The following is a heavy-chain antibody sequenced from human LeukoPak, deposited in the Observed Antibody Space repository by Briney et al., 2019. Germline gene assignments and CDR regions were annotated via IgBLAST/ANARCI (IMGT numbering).Heavy chain of an antibody. V-gene: IGHV4-31*11. Sequence: SQTLSLTCAVSGGSISSGGYRWPWLRQYPGTGLEWIGYINYSGSTYYNPSLKSRVIISVDTSKNQFSLNLNSVTAADTAVYYCAREMDAHPRIVVWGQGTLVTVSS. CDR2: INYSGST. CDR1: GGSISSGGYR. D-gene: IGHD2-21*01. J-gene: IGHJ1*01. CDR3: AREMDAHPRIVV.